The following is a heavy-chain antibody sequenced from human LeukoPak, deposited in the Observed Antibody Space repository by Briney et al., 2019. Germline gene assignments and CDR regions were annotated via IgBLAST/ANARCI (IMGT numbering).Heavy chain of an antibody. CDR2: TSYDGSNK. CDR3: AKTHSYPNYGDLYYYYGMDV. Sequence: GRSLRLSCAASGFTFSSYGMHWVRQAPGKGLEWVAVTSYDGSNKYYADSVKGRFTISRDNSKNTLYLQMNSLRAEDTAVYYCAKTHSYPNYGDLYYYYGMDVWGQGTTVTVSS. D-gene: IGHD4-17*01. CDR1: GFTFSSYG. V-gene: IGHV3-30*18. J-gene: IGHJ6*02.